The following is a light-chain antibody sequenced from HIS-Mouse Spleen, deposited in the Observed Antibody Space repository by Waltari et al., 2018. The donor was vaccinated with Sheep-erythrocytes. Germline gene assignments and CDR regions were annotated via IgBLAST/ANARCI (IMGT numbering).Light chain of an antibody. CDR2: DVS. J-gene: IGLJ1*01. Sequence: QSALTQPRSVSGSPGQSVTISCTGTSSDVGGYNYVSWYQQHPVKAPKLISDDVSKRPSGVPDRFSGSKSGNADSLTISGLQAEDEADYYCCSYAGSYNHVFATGTKVTVL. CDR3: CSYAGSYNHV. V-gene: IGLV2-11*01. CDR1: SSDVGGYNY.